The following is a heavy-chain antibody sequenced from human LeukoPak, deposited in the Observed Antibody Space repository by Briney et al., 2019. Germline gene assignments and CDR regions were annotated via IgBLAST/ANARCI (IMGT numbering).Heavy chain of an antibody. CDR2: IYYSGST. J-gene: IGHJ4*02. CDR3: ARDSYYGSGSPY. D-gene: IGHD3-10*01. Sequence: SQTLSLTCTVSGGSISSGGYYWSWIRQHPGKGLEWIGYIYYSGSTYCNPSLKGRVTISVDTSKNQFSLKLSSVTAADTAVYYCARDSYYGSGSPYWGQGTLVTVSS. CDR1: GGSISSGGYY. V-gene: IGHV4-31*03.